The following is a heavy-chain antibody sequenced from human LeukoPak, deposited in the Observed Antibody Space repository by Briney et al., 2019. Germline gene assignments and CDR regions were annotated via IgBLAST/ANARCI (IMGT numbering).Heavy chain of an antibody. Sequence: GGSLRLSCAASGFTFSSYGMNWVRQAPGKGLEWISFINSRGTIFYAASVKGRFTISRDNANNSLFLQMNSLRAEDTAVYYCARDLIRAADFDFWGQGTLVTVSS. CDR1: GFTFSSYG. V-gene: IGHV3-48*01. D-gene: IGHD6-13*01. J-gene: IGHJ4*02. CDR2: INSRGTI. CDR3: ARDLIRAADFDF.